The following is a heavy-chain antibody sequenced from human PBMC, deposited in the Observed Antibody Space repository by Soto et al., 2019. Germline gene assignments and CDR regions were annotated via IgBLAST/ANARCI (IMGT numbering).Heavy chain of an antibody. CDR2: IYSGGNT. CDR1: DFSVSNNY. J-gene: IGHJ6*02. V-gene: IGHV3-53*02. CDR3: ARGMDGMDV. Sequence: EVQLVETGGGWIQPGGSLRLSCAASDFSVSNNYMTWVRQAPGKGLEWVSVIYSGGNTYYADHVKGRFTISRDSSTNTLFLQTTSLRVEDTAVYYCARGMDGMDVWGRGTTVTVSS.